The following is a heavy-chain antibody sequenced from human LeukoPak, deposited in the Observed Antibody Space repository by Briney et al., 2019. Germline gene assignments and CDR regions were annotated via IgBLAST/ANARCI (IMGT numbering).Heavy chain of an antibody. Sequence: SETLSLTCTVSGDSISSYYWSWIRQPPGKGLEWIGYIYYSGSTNYNPSLKSRVTISVDTSKNQFSLKLSSVTAADTAVYYCARDGYNWFDPWGQGTLVTVSS. CDR3: ARDGYNWFDP. D-gene: IGHD6-25*01. J-gene: IGHJ5*02. CDR1: GDSISSYY. CDR2: IYYSGST. V-gene: IGHV4-4*08.